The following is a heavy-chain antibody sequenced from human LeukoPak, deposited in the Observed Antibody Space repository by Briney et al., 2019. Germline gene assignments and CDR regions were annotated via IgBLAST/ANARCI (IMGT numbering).Heavy chain of an antibody. Sequence: GGSLRLSCAASGFTFNTYAMSWVRQAPGKGLEWVSAISGSGGSTYYADSVKGRFTISRDNSKNTLYLQMNSLRAEDTAVYYCAKDLGYYDSSGYYFNYWGQGTLVTVSS. CDR3: AKDLGYYDSSGYYFNY. CDR1: GFTFNTYA. CDR2: ISGSGGST. D-gene: IGHD3-22*01. V-gene: IGHV3-23*01. J-gene: IGHJ4*02.